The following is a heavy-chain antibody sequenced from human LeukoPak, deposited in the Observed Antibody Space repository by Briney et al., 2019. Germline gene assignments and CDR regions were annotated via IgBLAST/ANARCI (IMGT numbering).Heavy chain of an antibody. V-gene: IGHV1-69*05. CDR3: ARDRGKAIYYYYYYMDV. CDR1: GGTFSSYA. J-gene: IGHJ6*03. D-gene: IGHD3-16*01. Sequence: SVKVSCKASGGTFSSYAISWVRQAPGQGLGWMGGIIPIFGTANYAQKFQGRVTITTDESTSTAYMELSSLRSEDTAVYHCARDRGKAIYYYYYYMDVWGKRTTVTVSS. CDR2: IIPIFGTA.